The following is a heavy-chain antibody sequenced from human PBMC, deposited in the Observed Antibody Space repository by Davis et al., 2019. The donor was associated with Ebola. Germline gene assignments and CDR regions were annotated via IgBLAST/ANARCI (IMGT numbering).Heavy chain of an antibody. J-gene: IGHJ3*02. CDR3: ARGGYYDSSGYSHAAFDI. CDR1: GFTFSSYS. D-gene: IGHD3-22*01. Sequence: GESLKISCAASGFTFSSYSMNWVRQAPGKGLDWVSSISSISYYIYYADSLKGRFTISRDNAKNSLYLQVNSLRPEDTAVYYCARGGYYDSSGYSHAAFDIWGQGTMVTVSS. V-gene: IGHV3-21*01. CDR2: ISSISYYI.